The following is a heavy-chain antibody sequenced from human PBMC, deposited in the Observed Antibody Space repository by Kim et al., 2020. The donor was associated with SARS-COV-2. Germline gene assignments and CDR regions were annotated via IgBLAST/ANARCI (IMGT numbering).Heavy chain of an antibody. V-gene: IGHV4-31*03. J-gene: IGHJ2*01. D-gene: IGHD6-25*01. Sequence: SETLSLTCTVSGGSISSGGYYWSWIRQHPGKGLEWIGYIYYSGSTYYNPSLKSRVTISVDTSKNQFSLKLSSVTAADTAVYYCARTRLPTPGYFDLWGRGTLVTVSS. CDR3: ARTRLPTPGYFDL. CDR1: GGSISSGGYY. CDR2: IYYSGST.